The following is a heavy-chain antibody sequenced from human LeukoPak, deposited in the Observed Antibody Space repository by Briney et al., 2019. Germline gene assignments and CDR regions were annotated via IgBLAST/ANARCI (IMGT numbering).Heavy chain of an antibody. V-gene: IGHV3-9*01. D-gene: IGHD6-19*01. J-gene: IGHJ4*02. CDR3: AIALAGPYYFDY. CDR2: ISWNSGNI. Sequence: PGGSLRLSCAASGFTFDDYAIHWVRQAPGKGLEWVSGISWNSGNIDYADSVKGRFTISRDNAKNSLYLQMNSLRAEDTAVYYCAIALAGPYYFDYWGQGTLVTVSS. CDR1: GFTFDDYA.